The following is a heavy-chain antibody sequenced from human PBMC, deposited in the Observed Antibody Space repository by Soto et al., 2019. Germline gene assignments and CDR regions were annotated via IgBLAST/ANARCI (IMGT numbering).Heavy chain of an antibody. CDR2: ISGSGGST. V-gene: IGHV3-23*01. Sequence: GGSLSLSCQASGFTFSSYAMRGVRQLPGRGLEWVSAISGSGGSTYYADSVKGRFTISRDNSKNTLYLQMNSLRAEDTAVYYCAKEFMVRGVIINYFDYWGQATLVTVSS. CDR1: GFTFSSYA. J-gene: IGHJ4*02. D-gene: IGHD3-10*01. CDR3: AKEFMVRGVIINYFDY.